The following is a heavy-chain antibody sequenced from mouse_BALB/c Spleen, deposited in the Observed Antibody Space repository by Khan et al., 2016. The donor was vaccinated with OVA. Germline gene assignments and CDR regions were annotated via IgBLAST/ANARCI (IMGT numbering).Heavy chain of an antibody. D-gene: IGHD2-2*01. CDR2: IYPGNSDT. J-gene: IGHJ3*01. V-gene: IGHV1-5*01. CDR3: TRVGYLFAY. Sequence: VQLKESGTVLARPGTSVKMSCKASGYTFTSYWMHWVKQRPGQGLEWIGAIYPGNSDTSYNQMFQGMAKLNAVSYTRTTYREPSSLTNEYSAVKYCTRVGYLFAYWGQGTLVTVAA. CDR1: GYTFTSYW.